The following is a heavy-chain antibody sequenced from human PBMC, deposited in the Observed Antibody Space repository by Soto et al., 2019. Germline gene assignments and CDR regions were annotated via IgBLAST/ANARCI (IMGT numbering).Heavy chain of an antibody. CDR1: GYTFTSYY. CDR3: ARDPYCTNGVCTNTGVFDY. V-gene: IGHV1-46*01. J-gene: IGHJ4*02. CDR2: INPSGGST. Sequence: ASVKVSCTASGYTFTSYYMHWVRQAPGQELEWMGIINPSGGSTSYAQKFQGRVTMTRDTSTSTVYMELSSLRSEDTAVYSCARDPYCTNGVCTNTGVFDYWGQGTLVTVS. D-gene: IGHD2-8*01.